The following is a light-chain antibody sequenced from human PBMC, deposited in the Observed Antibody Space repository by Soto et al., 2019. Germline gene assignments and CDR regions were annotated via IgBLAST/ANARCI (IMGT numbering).Light chain of an antibody. CDR2: DAS. CDR3: QQLNSYPRT. V-gene: IGKV1-5*01. Sequence: DIQMTQSPSTLSASVGDRVTITCRASQSISRSLAWYQQKPGKAPNLLIYDASSLEGGVPSRFSGSGFGTEFTLTITNLQPEDFATYYCQQLNSYPRTFGQGTKVEIK. J-gene: IGKJ1*01. CDR1: QSISRS.